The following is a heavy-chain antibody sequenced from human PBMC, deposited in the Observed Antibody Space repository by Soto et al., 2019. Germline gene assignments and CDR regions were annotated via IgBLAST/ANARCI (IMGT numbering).Heavy chain of an antibody. CDR1: GFTFDDNA. D-gene: IGHD3-16*01. Sequence: GGSLRLSCAVSGFTFDDNAMHWVRQAPGKGLEWVSGINWKSDIGYASSVKGRFTISRDNAENSLYLQLISLRAEDKASYYCAISQDRGGRTTFIYWGQGTQVTVSS. V-gene: IGHV3-9*01. CDR3: AISQDRGGRTTFIY. J-gene: IGHJ4*02. CDR2: INWKSDI.